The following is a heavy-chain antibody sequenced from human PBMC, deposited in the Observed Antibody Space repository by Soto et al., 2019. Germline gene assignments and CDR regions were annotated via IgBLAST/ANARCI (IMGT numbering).Heavy chain of an antibody. V-gene: IGHV1-18*01. CDR3: ARESGGDSSSFHHSYCGMDV. J-gene: IGHJ6*02. CDR1: GYTFTNYA. Sequence: QIQLVQSGAEVKKPGASVKVSCRASGYTFTNYAITWVRQAPGQGLEWMGCFSTYNCNTNYAQKLQGRVTMTTDTSTSTAYMELRSLRSDDTAVYYCARESGGDSSSFHHSYCGMDVWGQGTTVTVSS. D-gene: IGHD6-13*01. CDR2: FSTYNCNT.